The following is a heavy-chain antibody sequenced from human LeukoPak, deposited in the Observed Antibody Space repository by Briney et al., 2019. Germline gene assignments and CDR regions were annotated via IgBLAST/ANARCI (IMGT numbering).Heavy chain of an antibody. CDR2: INPNSGAT. V-gene: IGHV1-2*02. J-gene: IGHJ4*02. D-gene: IGHD6-19*01. Sequence: GASVKVSCKASGYTFTGYYIHWVRQAPGQGLEWMGWINPNSGATNYAQKFQGRVTMIRDTSISTAYMELSRLRYDDTAVYYCARDQGSSGWSDFDYWGQGTLVTVSS. CDR1: GYTFTGYY. CDR3: ARDQGSSGWSDFDY.